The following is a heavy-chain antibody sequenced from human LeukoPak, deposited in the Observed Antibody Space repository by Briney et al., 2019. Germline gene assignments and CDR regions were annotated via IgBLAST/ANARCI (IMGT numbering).Heavy chain of an antibody. CDR3: AKARGYSYGYLFDY. CDR1: GFTFSSYA. D-gene: IGHD5-18*01. J-gene: IGHJ4*02. V-gene: IGHV3-23*01. CDR2: ISGSGGST. Sequence: GGSLRLSCAASGFTFSSYAMSWVRQAPGKGLEWVSRISGSGGSTYYADSVKGRFTISRDNSKNTLYLQMNSLRAEDTAVYYCAKARGYSYGYLFDYWGQGTLVTVSS.